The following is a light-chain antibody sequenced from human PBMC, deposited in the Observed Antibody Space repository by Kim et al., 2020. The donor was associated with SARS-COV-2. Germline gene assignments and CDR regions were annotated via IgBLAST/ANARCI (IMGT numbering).Light chain of an antibody. J-gene: IGKJ1*01. V-gene: IGKV2D-30*01. CDR2: KVS. Sequence: DVLMTQSPLSLPVTLGQPASISCRSSQSLVSSDGNTYLNWFQQRPGQSPRRLIYKVSNWDSGVPDRFSGSGSGTDFTLKISRVEAEDVGVYYCMQGTHWQWTFGQGTKVDIK. CDR1: QSLVSSDGNTY. CDR3: MQGTHWQWT.